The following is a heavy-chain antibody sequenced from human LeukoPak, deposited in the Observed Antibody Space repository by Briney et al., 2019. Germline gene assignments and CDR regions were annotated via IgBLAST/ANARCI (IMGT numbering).Heavy chain of an antibody. CDR2: ISAYNGNT. V-gene: IGHV1-18*04. CDR1: GYTFTGYY. Sequence: ASVKVSCKASGYTFTGYYMHWVRQAPGQGLEWMGWISAYNGNTNYAQKLQGRVTITTDTSTSTAYMELRSLRSDDTAVYYCARDHSSSGQLFDYWGQGTLVTVSS. J-gene: IGHJ4*02. D-gene: IGHD6-13*01. CDR3: ARDHSSSGQLFDY.